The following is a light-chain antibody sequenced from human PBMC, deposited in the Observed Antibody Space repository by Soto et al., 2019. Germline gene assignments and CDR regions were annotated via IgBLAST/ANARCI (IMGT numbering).Light chain of an antibody. CDR3: SSYTTRTTLYV. Sequence: QSVLTPPASVSGSTGQSITISCTGTSSDVGSYNYVSWYQLHPGKAPKLMIYEVSNRPSGVSNRFSGSKSGDTASLTISGLQAEDEADYYCSSYTTRTTLYVFGTGTKVTV. CDR2: EVS. CDR1: SSDVGSYNY. V-gene: IGLV2-14*01. J-gene: IGLJ1*01.